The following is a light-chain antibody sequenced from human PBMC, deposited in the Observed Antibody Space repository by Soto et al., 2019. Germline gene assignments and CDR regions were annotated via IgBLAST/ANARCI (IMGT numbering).Light chain of an antibody. CDR1: QSVSSY. CDR2: DAS. Sequence: EIVLTQSPATLSLSPGERATLSCRASQSVSSYLAWYQQKPGQAPRLLIYDASNRATGIPARFSGSGSGTAFTLPISSLEPEDFAVYYFQQRSTWLFPFGPGTKVD. J-gene: IGKJ3*01. CDR3: QQRSTWLFP. V-gene: IGKV3-11*01.